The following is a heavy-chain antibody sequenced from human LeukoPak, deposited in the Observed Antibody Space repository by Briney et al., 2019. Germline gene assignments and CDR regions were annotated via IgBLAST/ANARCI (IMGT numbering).Heavy chain of an antibody. CDR3: ARIHPYDSSGFHY. Sequence: PGGSPRLSCAASGFTFSDHYMDWVRQAPGKGLEWVGRTRNKANSYTTECAASVKGRFTISRDDSKNSLYLQMNSLKTEDTAVYYCARIHPYDSSGFHYWGQGTLVTVSS. D-gene: IGHD3-22*01. CDR2: TRNKANSYTT. CDR1: GFTFSDHY. V-gene: IGHV3-72*01. J-gene: IGHJ4*02.